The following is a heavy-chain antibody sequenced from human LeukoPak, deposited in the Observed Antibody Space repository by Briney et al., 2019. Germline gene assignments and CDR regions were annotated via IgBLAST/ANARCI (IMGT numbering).Heavy chain of an antibody. V-gene: IGHV4-34*01. CDR2: INHSGST. CDR1: GGSFSGYY. D-gene: IGHD6-13*01. CDR3: ARAFYSSSWYHKEDFFDY. J-gene: IGHJ4*02. Sequence: SETLSLTCAVYGGSFSGYYWSWIRQPPGKGLEWIGEINHSGSTNYNPSLKSRVTISVDTSKNQFSLKLSSVTAADTAVYYCARAFYSSSWYHKEDFFDYWGQGTPVTVSS.